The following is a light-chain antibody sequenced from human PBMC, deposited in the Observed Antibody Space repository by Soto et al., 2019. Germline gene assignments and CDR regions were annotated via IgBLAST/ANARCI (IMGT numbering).Light chain of an antibody. CDR3: SSYTSSSTLV. V-gene: IGLV2-14*01. Sequence: QSALTQPASVSGSPGKSITISCTGTSSDVGGYNYVSWYQQHPGKAPKHMIYEVSNRPSGVSNRFSDSKSGNTASLTISGLQAEDEADYYCSSYTSSSTLVFGTGNKVTVL. CDR2: EVS. CDR1: SSDVGGYNY. J-gene: IGLJ1*01.